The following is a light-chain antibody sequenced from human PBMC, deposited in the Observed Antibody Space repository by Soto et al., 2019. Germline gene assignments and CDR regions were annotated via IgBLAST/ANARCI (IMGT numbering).Light chain of an antibody. Sequence: EFVLKQSPGTVYLTPGETATLSCRVSQSIGRTYLAWYQQRPGQAPRLLLYGASSRATGIPDRFDGGGSGTDFTLPISRLEPETFAVYYCQRYASRPWTFGQGTRLDIK. CDR1: QSIGRTY. CDR2: GAS. V-gene: IGKV3-20*01. CDR3: QRYASRPWT. J-gene: IGKJ1*01.